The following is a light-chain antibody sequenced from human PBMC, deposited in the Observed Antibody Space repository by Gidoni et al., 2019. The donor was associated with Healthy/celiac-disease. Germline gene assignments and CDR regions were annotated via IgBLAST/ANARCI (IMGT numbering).Light chain of an antibody. CDR1: QGISSA. J-gene: IGKJ1*01. V-gene: IGKV1D-13*01. CDR3: QQFNNYLWT. Sequence: AIQLTQSPSSLSASVGDRVTITCRASQGISSALAWYQQKPGKAPKLLINDASSLESGVPSRFSGSGSGTDFTLTISSLQPEDFATYYCQQFNNYLWTFXQXTKVXIK. CDR2: DAS.